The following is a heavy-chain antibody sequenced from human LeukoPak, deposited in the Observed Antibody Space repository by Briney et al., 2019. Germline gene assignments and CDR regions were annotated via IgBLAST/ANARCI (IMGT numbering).Heavy chain of an antibody. J-gene: IGHJ4*02. CDR1: GFTVSSNY. Sequence: PGGSLRLSCAASGFTVSSNYMSWVRQAPGKGLEWVSVIYSGGSTYYADSVKGRFTISRDNSKNTLYLQMNSLRAEDTAVYYCAKDSRIAARAHFDYWGQGTLVTVSS. CDR2: IYSGGST. V-gene: IGHV3-53*01. D-gene: IGHD6-6*01. CDR3: AKDSRIAARAHFDY.